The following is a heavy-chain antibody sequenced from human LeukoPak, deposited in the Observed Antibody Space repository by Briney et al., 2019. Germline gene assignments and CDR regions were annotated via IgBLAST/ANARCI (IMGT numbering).Heavy chain of an antibody. D-gene: IGHD2-2*01. CDR3: ARDHVPAAHYYYMDV. V-gene: IGHV1-2*02. J-gene: IGHJ6*03. CDR2: INPNSGGT. Sequence: GASVKVSCKASGYTFTGYYMHWVRQAPGQGLEWMGWINPNSGGTNYAQKFQGRVTMTRDTSISTAYMELSRLRSDDTAVYYCARDHVPAAHYYYMDVWGKGTTVTVSS. CDR1: GYTFTGYY.